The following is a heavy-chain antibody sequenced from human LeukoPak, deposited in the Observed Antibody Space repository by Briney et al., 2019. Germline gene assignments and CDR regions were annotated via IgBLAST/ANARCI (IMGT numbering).Heavy chain of an antibody. V-gene: IGHV4-59*12. CDR2: IYYSGST. CDR1: GGSISSYY. D-gene: IGHD6-13*01. Sequence: SETLSLTCTVSGGSISSYYWSWIRQPPGKGLEWIGYIYYSGSTYYNPPLKSRVTISVDTSKNQFSLKLSSVTAADTAVYYCARDLTSNEAAAGISADFDYWGQGTLVTVSS. CDR3: ARDLTSNEAAAGISADFDY. J-gene: IGHJ4*02.